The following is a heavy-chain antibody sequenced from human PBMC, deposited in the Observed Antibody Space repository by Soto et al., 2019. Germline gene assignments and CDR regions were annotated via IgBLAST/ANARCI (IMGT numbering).Heavy chain of an antibody. J-gene: IGHJ6*02. D-gene: IGHD2-2*01. CDR3: ARHDCISTSCYYYYYYGMDV. CDR2: IIPIFGTA. V-gene: IGHV1-69*12. Sequence: QVQLVQYGAEVKKPGSSVKVSCKASGGTFSSYAISWVRQAPGQGLEWMGGIIPIFGTANYAQKFQGRVTITADESTSTAYMELSSLRSEDTAVYYCARHDCISTSCYYYYYYGMDVWGQGTTVTVSS. CDR1: GGTFSSYA.